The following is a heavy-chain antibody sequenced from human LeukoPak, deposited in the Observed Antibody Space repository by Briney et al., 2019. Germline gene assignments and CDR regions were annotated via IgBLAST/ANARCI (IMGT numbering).Heavy chain of an antibody. V-gene: IGHV1-8*01. CDR2: MNPNSGNT. CDR3: ARVAVAGPYDAFDI. J-gene: IGHJ3*02. Sequence: EASVKVSCKASGYTFTSYDINWVRQATGQGLEWMGWMNPNSGNTGYAQKFQGRVTMTRNTSISTAYMELSSLRSEDTAVYYCARVAVAGPYDAFDIWGQGTVVTVSS. CDR1: GYTFTSYD. D-gene: IGHD6-19*01.